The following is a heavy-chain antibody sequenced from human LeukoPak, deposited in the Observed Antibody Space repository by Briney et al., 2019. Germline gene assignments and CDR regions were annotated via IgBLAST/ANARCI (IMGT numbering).Heavy chain of an antibody. V-gene: IGHV1-2*02. D-gene: IGHD2-15*01. CDR2: INSDSGGT. J-gene: IGHJ4*02. CDR1: GYTFTGYY. Sequence: ASLKVSCKASGYTFTGYYIDWVRQAPGQGLEWMGWINSDSGGTNSAQKFQGRVTLTTDMSTSTLYMELSSLRSDDTAVYYCARDGLSMMVEFDYWGQGTLVTVFS. CDR3: ARDGLSMMVEFDY.